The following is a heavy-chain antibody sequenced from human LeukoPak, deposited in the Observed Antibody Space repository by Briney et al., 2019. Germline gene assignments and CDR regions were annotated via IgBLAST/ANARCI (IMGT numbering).Heavy chain of an antibody. V-gene: IGHV4-4*07. CDR2: IYTSGST. J-gene: IGHJ5*02. CDR3: AREGYCSSTSCYDYNWFDP. CDR1: GGSISSYY. Sequence: SETLSHTCTVSGGSISSYYWSWIRQPAGKGLEWIGRIYTSGSTNYNPSLKSRVTMSVDTSKNQFSLKLSSVTAADTAVYYCAREGYCSSTSCYDYNWFDPWGQGTLVTVSS. D-gene: IGHD2-2*01.